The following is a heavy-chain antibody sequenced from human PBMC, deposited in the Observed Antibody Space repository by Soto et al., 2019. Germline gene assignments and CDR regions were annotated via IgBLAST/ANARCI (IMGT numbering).Heavy chain of an antibody. CDR3: AKDSTEKQWLVNFFDY. Sequence: PGGSLRLSCAASGFTFSSYWMHWVRQAPGKGLVWVSSINRDGSSRRYVDSVKGRFTISRDNAKNSLYLQMNSLRAEDTAVYYCAKDSTEKQWLVNFFDYWGQGTLVTVSS. CDR2: INRDGSSR. D-gene: IGHD6-19*01. V-gene: IGHV3-7*03. CDR1: GFTFSSYW. J-gene: IGHJ4*02.